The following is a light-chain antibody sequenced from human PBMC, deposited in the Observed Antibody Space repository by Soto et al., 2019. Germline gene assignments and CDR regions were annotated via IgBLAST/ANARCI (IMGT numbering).Light chain of an antibody. J-gene: IGKJ1*01. CDR2: DAS. CDR3: LQYNTWPRA. Sequence: DIVMTQSPATLSVSPGERATLSCKASQSVNSNLAWFQQKPGQAPRLLIFDASARATGIPARFSGSGSGTEFTLTISSLQSDDFALYYCLQYNTWPRAFGQGTKLEIK. V-gene: IGKV3-15*01. CDR1: QSVNSN.